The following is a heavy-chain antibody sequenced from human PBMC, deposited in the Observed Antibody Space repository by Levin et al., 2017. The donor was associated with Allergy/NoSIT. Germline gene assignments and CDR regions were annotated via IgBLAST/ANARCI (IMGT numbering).Heavy chain of an antibody. V-gene: IGHV3-30-3*02. J-gene: IGHJ4*02. CDR2: ISHDGRNK. CDR3: AKPFLRNIDWSQPFDY. CDR1: GFTFTSLP. D-gene: IGHD3-9*01. Sequence: GGSLRLSCAASGFTFTSLPMHWVRQVPGKGLEWVAVISHDGRNKFYADSVKGRFTISRDNSKSTLFLQMNTLRVEDTAMYYCAKPFLRNIDWSQPFDYWGQGNLVTVSS.